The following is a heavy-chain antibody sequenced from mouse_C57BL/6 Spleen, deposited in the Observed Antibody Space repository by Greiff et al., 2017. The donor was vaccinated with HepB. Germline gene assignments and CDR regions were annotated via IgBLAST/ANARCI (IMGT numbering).Heavy chain of an antibody. Sequence: QVQLQQPGTELVKPGASVKLSCKASGYTFTSYWMHWVKQRPGQGLEWIGNINPSNGGTNYNEKFKSKATLTVDKSSSTAYMQLSSLTSEDSAVDYCARSEGLRPWFAYWGQGTLVTVSA. CDR3: ARSEGLRPWFAY. V-gene: IGHV1-53*01. CDR2: INPSNGGT. CDR1: GYTFTSYW. D-gene: IGHD2-4*01. J-gene: IGHJ3*01.